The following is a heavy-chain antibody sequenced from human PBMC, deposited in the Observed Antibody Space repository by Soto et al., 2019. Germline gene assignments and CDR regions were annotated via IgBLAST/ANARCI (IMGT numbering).Heavy chain of an antibody. Sequence: LSLTWNVSGDPFTPDGYSWSWLRQPPGQGPEWFGYIYHTGTAYYNPSLKSRVTLSVDRSKNQFSLRLSSLTAGDTAVYYCAREAWEHNFEVSAQATLVTVSS. J-gene: IGHJ4*02. D-gene: IGHD1-26*01. CDR2: IYHTGTA. V-gene: IGHV4-30-2*01. CDR1: GDPFTPDGYS. CDR3: AREAWEHNFEV.